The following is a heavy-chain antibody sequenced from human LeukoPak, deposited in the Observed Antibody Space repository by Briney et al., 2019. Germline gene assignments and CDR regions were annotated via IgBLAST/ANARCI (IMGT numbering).Heavy chain of an antibody. V-gene: IGHV1-2*02. Sequence: ASVKVSCKASGYTFTGYYIHWVRQAPGQGLEWMGWINPNSGGTKYAQKFQGRVTMTRDTSISTAYVELNSLTSDDTAVYYCARGQTVELTSGWYANYWGQRTMVTVSS. J-gene: IGHJ4*02. D-gene: IGHD6-19*01. CDR3: ARGQTVELTSGWYANY. CDR1: GYTFTGYY. CDR2: INPNSGGT.